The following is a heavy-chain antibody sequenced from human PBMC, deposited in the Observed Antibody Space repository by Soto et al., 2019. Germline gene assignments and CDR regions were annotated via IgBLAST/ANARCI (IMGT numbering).Heavy chain of an antibody. CDR1: GSTFSSYW. J-gene: IGHJ6*02. V-gene: IGHV3-7*02. D-gene: IGHD2-15*01. CDR3: ARLGGYCYCPSYFGFYGMDF. Sequence: HPGGSLRLSCAASGSTFSSYWMSWVRQAPGKGLEWVANIKQDGSEKYYVDSVKGRFTISRDNAKNSLYLQMNSLRAEDTAVYYCARLGGYCYCPSYFGFYGMDFWGQGTTVTVSS. CDR2: IKQDGSEK.